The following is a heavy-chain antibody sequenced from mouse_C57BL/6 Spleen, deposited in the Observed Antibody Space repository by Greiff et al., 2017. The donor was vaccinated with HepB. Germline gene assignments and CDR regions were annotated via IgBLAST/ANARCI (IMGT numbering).Heavy chain of an antibody. CDR2: INPSSGYT. CDR1: GYTFTSYT. J-gene: IGHJ4*01. V-gene: IGHV1-4*01. D-gene: IGHD2-5*01. CDR3: ARFYYSNYDYAMDD. Sequence: QVQLQQSGAELARPGASVKMSCKASGYTFTSYTLHWVNQRPGQGLEWIGYINPSSGYTKYNQKFKDKATLTADKSSSTAYMQLSSLTSEDSAVYYCARFYYSNYDYAMDDWGQGNSATDSS.